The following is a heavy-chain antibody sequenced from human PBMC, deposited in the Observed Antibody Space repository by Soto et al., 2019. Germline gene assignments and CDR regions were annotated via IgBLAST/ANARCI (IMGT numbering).Heavy chain of an antibody. J-gene: IGHJ6*02. CDR2: INPKSGGT. CDR3: ARGDSTDCSNGVCSFFYNHDMDV. D-gene: IGHD2-8*01. V-gene: IGHV1-2*04. Sequence: ASVKVSCKASGYSFTDYHIHWVRQAPGQGLEWLGRINPKSGGTSTAQKFQGWVTMTTDTSISTASMELTRLTSDDTAIYSCARGDSTDCSNGVCSFFYNHDMDVWGQGTTVTVSS. CDR1: GYSFTDYH.